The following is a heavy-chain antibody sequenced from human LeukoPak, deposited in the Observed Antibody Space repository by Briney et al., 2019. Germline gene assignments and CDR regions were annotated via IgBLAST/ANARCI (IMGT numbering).Heavy chain of an antibody. CDR2: INWNGGST. CDR1: GFTFDDYG. J-gene: IGHJ4*02. Sequence: RSGGSLRLSCAASGFTFDDYGMSWVRQAPGKGLEWVSGINWNGGSTGYADSVKGRFTISRDNAKNSLYLQMNSLRAEDTALYHCARGAYSSGWAYFDHWGQGTLVTVSS. CDR3: ARGAYSSGWAYFDH. V-gene: IGHV3-20*01. D-gene: IGHD6-19*01.